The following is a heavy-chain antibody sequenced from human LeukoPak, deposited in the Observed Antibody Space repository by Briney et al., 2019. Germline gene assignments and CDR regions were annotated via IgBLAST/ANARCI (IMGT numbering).Heavy chain of an antibody. CDR2: IRGIGGST. V-gene: IGHV3-23*01. J-gene: IGHJ4*02. Sequence: GSLRLSCPASGFTFSSYAMSWVRPAPGKGLEWVSAIRGIGGSTYYADSVKGRFAISRDNSKNTLYLQMKGLRAEDTAVYYCAKDEGGYDFFFDFWGQGTLVTVSS. D-gene: IGHD5-12*01. CDR3: AKDEGGYDFFFDF. CDR1: GFTFSSYA.